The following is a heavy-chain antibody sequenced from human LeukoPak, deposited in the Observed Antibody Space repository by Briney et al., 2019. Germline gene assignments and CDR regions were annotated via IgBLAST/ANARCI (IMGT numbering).Heavy chain of an antibody. CDR3: ARAREVVPAAMGYYMDV. Sequence: SVKVSCKASGGTFSSYAISWVRQAPGQGLEWMGGIIPIFGTANYAQKFQGRVTITADESTSTAYMELSSLRSEDTAVYYCARAREVVPAAMGYYMDVWGKGTTVTVSS. D-gene: IGHD2-2*01. CDR1: GGTFSSYA. CDR2: IIPIFGTA. J-gene: IGHJ6*03. V-gene: IGHV1-69*13.